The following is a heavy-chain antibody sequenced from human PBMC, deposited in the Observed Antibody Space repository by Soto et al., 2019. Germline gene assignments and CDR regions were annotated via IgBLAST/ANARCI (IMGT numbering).Heavy chain of an antibody. CDR1: GYTITSYG. Sequence: QVQLVQSGTEVKKRGASVKVSCKASGYTITSYGIRWVRQAPEQGLEWMGWISAYNGNTNYAQKLQGRVTMTTDTSTSTAYMELRSLRSDDTAVYYCARDKAWITMVLYRPYGMDVWGQGTTVTVSS. CDR2: ISAYNGNT. D-gene: IGHD3-10*01. J-gene: IGHJ6*02. V-gene: IGHV1-18*01. CDR3: ARDKAWITMVLYRPYGMDV.